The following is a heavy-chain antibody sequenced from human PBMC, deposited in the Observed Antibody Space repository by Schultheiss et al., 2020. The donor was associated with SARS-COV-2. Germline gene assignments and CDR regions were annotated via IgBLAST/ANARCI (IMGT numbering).Heavy chain of an antibody. V-gene: IGHV3-23*01. CDR2: LSGRADRT. Sequence: GGSLRLSCVASGFSVSGSYMSWVRQAPGKGLEWLSVLSGRADRTYYADSVKGRFTISKDNSKNTVFLQMNSLTAEDTAVYYCAKDLSGSYPEYYFDYWGQGTLVTVSS. CDR1: GFSVSGSY. CDR3: AKDLSGSYPEYYFDY. J-gene: IGHJ4*02. D-gene: IGHD1-26*01.